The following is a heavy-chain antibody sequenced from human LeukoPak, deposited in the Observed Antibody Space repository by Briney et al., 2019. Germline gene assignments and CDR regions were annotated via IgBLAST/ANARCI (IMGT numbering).Heavy chain of an antibody. CDR1: GDSINAYY. D-gene: IGHD6-13*01. J-gene: IGHJ5*02. CDR3: ARRRAEGGSNGHYNWFDP. V-gene: IGHV4-59*08. Sequence: PSETLSLTCTVSGDSINAYYWGWIRQPPGKGLEWIGYVYFSGTTKYNPSLESRVTISVDTSKNQFSLKLSSVTAADTAVYYCARRRAEGGSNGHYNWFDPWGQGILVTVSS. CDR2: VYFSGTT.